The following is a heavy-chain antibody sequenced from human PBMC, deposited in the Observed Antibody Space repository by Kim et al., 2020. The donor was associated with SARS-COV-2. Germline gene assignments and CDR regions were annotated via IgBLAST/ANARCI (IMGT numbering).Heavy chain of an antibody. CDR1: GYSFTSYW. V-gene: IGHV5-51*01. CDR2: IYPGDSDT. CDR3: ARGSGKIVVVITSFDY. D-gene: IGHD3-22*01. Sequence: GESLKISCKGSGYSFTSYWIGWVRQMPGKSLEWMGIIYPGDSDTRYSPSFQGQVTISADKSISTAYLQWSSLKASDTAMYYCARGSGKIVVVITSFDYWGQGTLVTVSS. J-gene: IGHJ4*02.